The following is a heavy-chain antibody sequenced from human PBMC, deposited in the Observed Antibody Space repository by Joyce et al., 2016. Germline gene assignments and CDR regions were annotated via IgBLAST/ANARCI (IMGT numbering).Heavy chain of an antibody. CDR1: GGSISGSGYH. CDR3: ARPRYSRNIQIWLQDAMDV. J-gene: IGHJ6*02. Sequence: QLQLQESGPGLVKPSETLSLSCTVSGGSISGSGYHWDWIRQPPGKGLEWIGTIPLGTTTSYNPALQSRVSISVDTSKNQFSLRLTSVTAADTAVYFCARPRYSRNIQIWLQDAMDVWGQGTTVTVSS. D-gene: IGHD5-18*01. CDR2: IPLGTTT. V-gene: IGHV4-39*01.